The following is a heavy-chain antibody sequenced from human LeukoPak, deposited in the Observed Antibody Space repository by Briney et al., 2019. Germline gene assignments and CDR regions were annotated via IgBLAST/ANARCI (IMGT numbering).Heavy chain of an antibody. CDR1: GFTFSPYN. CDR2: ISSSSSQI. V-gene: IGHV3-21*01. Sequence: GGSLRLSCAASGFTFSPYNMNWVRQAPGKGLEWVSSISSSSSQIYYADSVKGRFTISRDNAKSSLYLQMNSLRAEDTAMYYCARDRAVGAFDLWGQGTMVTVSS. J-gene: IGHJ3*01. CDR3: ARDRAVGAFDL.